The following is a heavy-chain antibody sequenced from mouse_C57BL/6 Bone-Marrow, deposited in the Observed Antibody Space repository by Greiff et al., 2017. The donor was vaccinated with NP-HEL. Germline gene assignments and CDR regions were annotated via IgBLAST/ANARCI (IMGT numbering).Heavy chain of an antibody. CDR1: GYTFTSYD. CDR2: IHPRSGNT. J-gene: IGHJ3*01. Sequence: VKLMKSGAELARPGASVKLSCKASGYTFTSYDISWVKQRTGQGLEWIGEIHPRSGNTYYNEKFKGKATLTADKSSSTAYMELRSLTSEDSAIYFCAREDFDGFAYWGQGTLVTVSA. CDR3: AREDFDGFAY. V-gene: IGHV1-81*01.